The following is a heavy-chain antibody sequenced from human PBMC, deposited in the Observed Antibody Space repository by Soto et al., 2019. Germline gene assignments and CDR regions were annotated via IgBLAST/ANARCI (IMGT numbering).Heavy chain of an antibody. J-gene: IGHJ4*02. CDR2: INDGDYNT. V-gene: IGHV1-3*01. CDR3: ARGRVYCTNGVWSASNFDS. Sequence: ASVKVSCKASGYTFSNNAIHWVRQAPGQRLEWMGWINDGDYNTKYSQKFQGRVTITRDTSASTAYMELSSLRSEDTAMYYCARGRVYCTNGVWSASNFDSWGQEALLTVSS. CDR1: GYTFSNNA. D-gene: IGHD2-8*01.